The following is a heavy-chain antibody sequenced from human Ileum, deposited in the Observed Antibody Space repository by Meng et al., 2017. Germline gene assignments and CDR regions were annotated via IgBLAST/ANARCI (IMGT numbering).Heavy chain of an antibody. V-gene: IGHV4-31*03. CDR1: GCSISSGGYY. J-gene: IGHJ5*02. D-gene: IGHD3/OR15-3a*01. CDR2: IFYSGST. Sequence: QVWTQDSGPGLVKPSQTLSLTFSVSGCSISSGGYYGGWIRQHPGKGLEWIGYIFYSGSTYYNSSLKSRINISVDTSKNQFSLKVSSVTAADTAVYYCARVRRGLGLRFDPWGQGTLVTVSS. CDR3: ARVRRGLGLRFDP.